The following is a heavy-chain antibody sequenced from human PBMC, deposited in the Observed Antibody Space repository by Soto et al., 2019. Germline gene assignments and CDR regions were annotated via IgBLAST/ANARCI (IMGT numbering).Heavy chain of an antibody. CDR3: ARDRGPWTNFDY. D-gene: IGHD1-26*01. CDR2: IYYSGST. Sequence: QVQLQESGPGLVKPSQTLSLTCTVSGGSISSGGYYWSWLRQHPGKGLEWIGYIYYSGSTYYNPSLKSRVTISVDTSKNQFSLKLSSVTAADTAVYYCARDRGPWTNFDYWGQGTLVTVSS. J-gene: IGHJ4*02. CDR1: GGSISSGGYY. V-gene: IGHV4-31*03.